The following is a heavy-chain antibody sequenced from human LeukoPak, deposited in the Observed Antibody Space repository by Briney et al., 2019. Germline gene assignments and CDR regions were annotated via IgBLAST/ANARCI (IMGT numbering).Heavy chain of an antibody. V-gene: IGHV1-18*01. CDR3: ARFAMYYYGSGSPMSFDY. J-gene: IGHJ4*02. Sequence: ASVKVSCKASGYTFTSYGISWVRQAPGQGVEWMGWISAYNGNTNYAQKLQGRVTMTTDTSTSTAYMELRSLRSDDTAVYYCARFAMYYYGSGSPMSFDYWGQGTLVTVSS. D-gene: IGHD3-10*01. CDR2: ISAYNGNT. CDR1: GYTFTSYG.